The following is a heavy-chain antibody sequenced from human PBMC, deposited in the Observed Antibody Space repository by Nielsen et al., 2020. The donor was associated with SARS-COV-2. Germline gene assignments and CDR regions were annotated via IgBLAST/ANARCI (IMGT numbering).Heavy chain of an antibody. CDR1: GGSISGYY. CDR3: ARSGYSYGPLGAFDI. D-gene: IGHD5-12*01. CDR2: IFYTGNT. J-gene: IGHJ3*02. Sequence: SETLSLTCTVSGGSISGYYWSWIRQPPGKGLEWIGCIFYTGNTYYNPSFQSRVTISVDTSQNQFSLKLSSATAADTALYYCARSGYSYGPLGAFDIWGQGTVVTVSS. V-gene: IGHV4-59*01.